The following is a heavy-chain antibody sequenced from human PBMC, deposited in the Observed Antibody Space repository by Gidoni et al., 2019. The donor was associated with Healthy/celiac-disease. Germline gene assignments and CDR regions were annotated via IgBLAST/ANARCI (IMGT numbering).Heavy chain of an antibody. D-gene: IGHD4-17*01. J-gene: IGHJ4*02. CDR3: AKDWNDYGDQRGYYFDY. V-gene: IGHV3-30*18. Sequence: LEWVAVISYDGSNKYYADSVKGRFTISRDNSKNTLYLQMNSLRAEDTAVYYCAKDWNDYGDQRGYYFDYWGQGTLVTVSS. CDR2: ISYDGSNK.